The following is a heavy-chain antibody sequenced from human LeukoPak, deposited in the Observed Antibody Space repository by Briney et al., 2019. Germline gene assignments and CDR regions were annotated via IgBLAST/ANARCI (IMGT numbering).Heavy chain of an antibody. J-gene: IGHJ5*02. CDR2: IYYTGNT. V-gene: IGHV4-39*01. D-gene: IGHD1-7*01. CDR3: ARRTCNYENWLDP. CDR1: GGSISSSAYY. Sequence: SETLSLTCTVSGGSISSSAYYWGWIRQPPGKGLEWIGSIYYTGNTYYNPSLKSRVTISVDTSNNQFFLKLTSVGAADTAVYYCARRTCNYENWLDPWGQGTLVTVSS.